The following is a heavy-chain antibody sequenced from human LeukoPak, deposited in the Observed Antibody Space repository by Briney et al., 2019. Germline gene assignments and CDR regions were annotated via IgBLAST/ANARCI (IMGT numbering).Heavy chain of an antibody. CDR2: IYYSGST. D-gene: IGHD3-3*01. V-gene: IGHV4-59*08. Sequence: SETLSLTCTVSGGSISSYYWSWIRQPPGKGLEWIGYIYYSGSTNYNPSLKSRVTISVDTSKNQFSLKLSSVTAAETAVYYCARHLFWSGNIDYWGQGTLVTVSS. CDR3: ARHLFWSGNIDY. CDR1: GGSISSYY. J-gene: IGHJ4*02.